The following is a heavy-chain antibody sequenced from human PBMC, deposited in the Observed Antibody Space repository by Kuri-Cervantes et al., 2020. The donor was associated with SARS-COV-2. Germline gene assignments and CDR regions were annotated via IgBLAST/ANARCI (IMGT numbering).Heavy chain of an antibody. CDR2: VRGKANNYAT. Sequence: GWSLRLSCEVSGFLFSASAIHWGRQASGKGLEWVGRVRGKANNYATAYAASVKGRFNISRDDSKNMAYLQMNSLKTEDTAVYYCTTLIDCWGQGALVTVSS. CDR1: GFLFSASA. V-gene: IGHV3-73*01. CDR3: TTLIDC. J-gene: IGHJ4*02.